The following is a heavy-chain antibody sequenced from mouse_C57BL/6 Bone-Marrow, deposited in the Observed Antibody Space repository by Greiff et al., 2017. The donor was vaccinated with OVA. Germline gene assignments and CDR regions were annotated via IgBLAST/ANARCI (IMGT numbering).Heavy chain of an antibody. CDR2: IDPSDSYT. CDR3: ASSHYYGSRGAWFAY. CDR1: GYTFTSYW. D-gene: IGHD1-1*01. V-gene: IGHV1-69*01. Sequence: QVQLQQPGAELVMPGASVKLSCKASGYTFTSYWMHWVKQRPGQGLEWIGEIDPSDSYTNYNQKFKGKSTLTVDKSSSTAYMQLSSLTSEDSAVYYCASSHYYGSRGAWFAYWGQGTLVTVSA. J-gene: IGHJ3*01.